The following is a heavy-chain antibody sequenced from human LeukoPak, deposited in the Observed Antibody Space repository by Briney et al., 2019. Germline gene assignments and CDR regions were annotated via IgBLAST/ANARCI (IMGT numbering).Heavy chain of an antibody. D-gene: IGHD4-23*01. CDR2: MNPNSGNT. J-gene: IGHJ5*02. CDR3: ARGPNKSDGGNSGSAWFDP. CDR1: GYTFTTYD. Sequence: ASVKVSCKASGYTFTTYDINWVRQATGQGLEWMGWMNPNSGNTGYAQKFQGRVTMTRNTSIGTAYVELSSLRSEDTAVYYCARGPNKSDGGNSGSAWFDPWGQGTLVTVSS. V-gene: IGHV1-8*01.